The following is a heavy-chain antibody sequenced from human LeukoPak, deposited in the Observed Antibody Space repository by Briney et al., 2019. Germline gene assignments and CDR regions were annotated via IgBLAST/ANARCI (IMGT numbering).Heavy chain of an antibody. CDR1: GFTFSTYG. V-gene: IGHV3-30*02. D-gene: IGHD4-23*01. CDR2: IQAGGDEK. CDR3: ARDTPGYGGDDFDY. Sequence: GGSLRLSCAASGFTFSTYGMHWVRQAPGKGLEWMTFIQAGGDEKYYAESVKGRFTVSRGNSKNTLYLQMNSLRAEDTAVYYCARDTPGYGGDDFDYWGQGALVTVSS. J-gene: IGHJ4*02.